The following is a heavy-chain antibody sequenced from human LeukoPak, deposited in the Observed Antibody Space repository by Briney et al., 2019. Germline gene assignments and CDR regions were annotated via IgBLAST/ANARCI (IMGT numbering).Heavy chain of an antibody. J-gene: IGHJ4*02. V-gene: IGHV1-18*01. CDR2: ISAYNGNT. CDR1: GYTFTSYG. D-gene: IGHD4-17*01. Sequence: GASVKVSCKASGYTFTSYGISWVRQAPGQGLEWMAWISAYNGNTNYAQKLQGRVTMTTDTSTSTAYMELRSLRSDDTAVYYCARAQHDYGDYAPHYWGQGTLVTVSS. CDR3: ARAQHDYGDYAPHY.